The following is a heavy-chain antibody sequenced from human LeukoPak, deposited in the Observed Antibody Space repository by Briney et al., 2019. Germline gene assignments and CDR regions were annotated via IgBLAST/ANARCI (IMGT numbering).Heavy chain of an antibody. Sequence: GGSLRLSCAASGFTFDDYGMSWVRQAPGKGLEWVSGINWNGGSTGYADSVKGRFTISRDNAKNSLYLQMNSLRAEDTALYYCARERGSGYSDAFDIWGQGTMVTVSS. J-gene: IGHJ3*02. V-gene: IGHV3-20*04. D-gene: IGHD3-22*01. CDR2: INWNGGST. CDR1: GFTFDDYG. CDR3: ARERGSGYSDAFDI.